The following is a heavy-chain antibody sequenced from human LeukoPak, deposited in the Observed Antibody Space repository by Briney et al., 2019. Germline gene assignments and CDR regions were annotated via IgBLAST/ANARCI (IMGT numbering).Heavy chain of an antibody. V-gene: IGHV1-46*01. CDR1: GYTFTSYY. CDR2: INPRGGIT. Sequence: ASVKVSCKASGYTFTSYYMNWVRQAPGQGLEWMGIINPRGGITSYAQKFQGRITMTRDTSTSTVYMELSSLRSEDTAVYYCARMSGYCSSGSCYTDNWFDPWGQRTLVTVSS. J-gene: IGHJ5*02. CDR3: ARMSGYCSSGSCYTDNWFDP. D-gene: IGHD2-2*02.